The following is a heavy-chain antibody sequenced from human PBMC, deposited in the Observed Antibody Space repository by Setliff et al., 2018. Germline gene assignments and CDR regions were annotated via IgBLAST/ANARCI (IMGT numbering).Heavy chain of an antibody. CDR3: ARGPVTTVTI. CDR1: GGSISSHY. Sequence: PSQTLSLTCTVSGGSISSHYWSWIRQPPGKGLEWIGYIYYSGSTNYNPSLTSRVTISVDTSKNQFSLKLSSVTAADTAVYYCARGPVTTVTIWGQGTLVTVSS. V-gene: IGHV4-59*11. D-gene: IGHD4-17*01. J-gene: IGHJ4*02. CDR2: IYYSGST.